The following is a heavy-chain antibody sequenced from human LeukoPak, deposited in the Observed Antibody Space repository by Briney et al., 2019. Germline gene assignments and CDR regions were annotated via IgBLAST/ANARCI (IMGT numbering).Heavy chain of an antibody. CDR3: ARLSTWFRVIDY. Sequence: PSETLSLIRTVSGGFISSGAYHWGWIRQPPGKGLEWIGTVHKSGSTYHNPSLKSRVTMSVDTSKNQFSLTLSSVTAADTAVYYCARLSTWFRVIDYWGQGTLVTVSP. D-gene: IGHD3-10*01. CDR2: VHKSGST. V-gene: IGHV4-39*01. CDR1: GGFISSGAYH. J-gene: IGHJ4*02.